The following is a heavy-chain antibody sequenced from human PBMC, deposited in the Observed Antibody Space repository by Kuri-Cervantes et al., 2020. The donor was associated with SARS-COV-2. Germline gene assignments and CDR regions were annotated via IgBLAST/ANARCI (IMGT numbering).Heavy chain of an antibody. D-gene: IGHD3-10*01. CDR1: GFTFSDYY. Sequence: GESLKISCAASGFTFSDYYMSWIHQAPGKGLEWVSYISSSGSTIYYADSVKGRFTISRDNAKNSLYLQMNSLRAEDTAVYYCARRFAVSYYYYYMDVWGKGTTVTVSS. CDR3: ARRFAVSYYYYYMDV. CDR2: ISSSGSTI. V-gene: IGHV3-11*04. J-gene: IGHJ6*03.